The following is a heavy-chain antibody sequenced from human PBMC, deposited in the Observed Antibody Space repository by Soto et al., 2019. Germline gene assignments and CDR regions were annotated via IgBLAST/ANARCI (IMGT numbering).Heavy chain of an antibody. CDR2: IIPIFGTA. CDR1: GGTFSSYA. J-gene: IGHJ4*02. CDR3: ARVPDCTNGVCYPDY. Sequence: QVQLVQSGAEVKKPGSSVKVSCKASGGTFSSYAISWVRQAPGQGLEWMGGIIPIFGTANYAQKFQGRVTITADESTSTAYMELRSLRSEDTAVYYCARVPDCTNGVCYPDYWGQGTLVTVSS. V-gene: IGHV1-69*12. D-gene: IGHD2-8*01.